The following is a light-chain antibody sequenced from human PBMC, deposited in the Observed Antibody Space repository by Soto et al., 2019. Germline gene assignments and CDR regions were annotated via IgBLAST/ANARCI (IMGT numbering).Light chain of an antibody. CDR1: QSVRSNY. V-gene: IGKV3-20*01. CDR3: QQYVSAPWT. Sequence: EIVLTQSPGTLSLSPGERATLSCRASQSVRSNYLAWYQQKPGQAPRLLIYGASSRATGIPDRFSGSGSGTDFTRTISRLEPEDFAVYYCQQYVSAPWTFGQGTKVEIK. CDR2: GAS. J-gene: IGKJ1*01.